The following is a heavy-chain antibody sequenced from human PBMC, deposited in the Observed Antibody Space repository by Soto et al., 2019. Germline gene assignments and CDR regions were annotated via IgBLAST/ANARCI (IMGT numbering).Heavy chain of an antibody. CDR1: GFTFDDYA. Sequence: GGSLRLSCAASGFTFDDYAMHWVRQAPGKGLEWVSYVTWNSAYIGYADSVKGRFTISRDNANNSLYLQMNSLKPEDAAFYYCAKALYGSSSSPIDYWGQGTLVTVSS. D-gene: IGHD6-13*01. CDR3: AKALYGSSSSPIDY. CDR2: VTWNSAYI. V-gene: IGHV3-9*01. J-gene: IGHJ4*02.